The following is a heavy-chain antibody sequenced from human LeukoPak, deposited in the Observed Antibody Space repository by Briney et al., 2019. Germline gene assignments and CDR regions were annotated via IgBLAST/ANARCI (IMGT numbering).Heavy chain of an antibody. CDR1: GGSFSGYY. J-gene: IGHJ6*02. Sequence: SETLSLTCAVYGGSFSGYYWSWIRQPPGKGLEWIGEINHSGSTNYNPSLKSRVTISVDTSKNQFSLKLSSVTAADTAVYYCARGELAANNYYGMDVWGQGTTVTVSS. CDR2: INHSGST. V-gene: IGHV4-34*01. D-gene: IGHD6-13*01. CDR3: ARGELAANNYYGMDV.